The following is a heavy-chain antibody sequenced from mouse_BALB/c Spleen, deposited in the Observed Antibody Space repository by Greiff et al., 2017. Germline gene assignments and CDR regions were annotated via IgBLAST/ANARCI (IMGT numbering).Heavy chain of an antibody. CDR3: ARDGFSH. J-gene: IGHJ3*01. V-gene: IGHV3-5*02. CDR2: IYYSGTI. Sequence: EVQLQESGPGLVKPSQTVSLTCTVTGFSITTGNYRWSWLRQFPGNKLEWIGYIYYSGTITYNPSLTSRTTITRDTSKNQFFLVMNSVTAEDTATYYYARDGFSHWGQGTLVTVSA. CDR1: GFSITTGNYR.